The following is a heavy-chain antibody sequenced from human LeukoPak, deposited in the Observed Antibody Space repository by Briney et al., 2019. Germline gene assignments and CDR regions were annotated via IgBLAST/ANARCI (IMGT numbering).Heavy chain of an antibody. J-gene: IGHJ5*02. D-gene: IGHD5-24*01. Sequence: PSQTLSLTCTVSGASISSESYYWTWIRQPAGKGLEWIGRIYNTGSTNYNPSLKSRVTISIDMSKNQFSLKLNSVTAADTAVYYCARVMAVNPDWFDPWGQGTLVTVSS. CDR1: GASISSESYY. CDR2: IYNTGST. CDR3: ARVMAVNPDWFDP. V-gene: IGHV4-61*02.